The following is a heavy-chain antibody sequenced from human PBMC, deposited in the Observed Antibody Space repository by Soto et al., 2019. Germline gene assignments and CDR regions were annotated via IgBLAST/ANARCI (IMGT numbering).Heavy chain of an antibody. Sequence: SVKVSCKASGGTFSSYAISWVRQAPGQGLEWMGGIIPIFGTANYAQKFQGRVTITADKSTSTAYMELSSLRSEDTAVYYCARSHPSNYARIDYWSQGTLVTVSS. CDR2: IIPIFGTA. D-gene: IGHD4-4*01. V-gene: IGHV1-69*06. CDR1: GGTFSSYA. J-gene: IGHJ4*02. CDR3: ARSHPSNYARIDY.